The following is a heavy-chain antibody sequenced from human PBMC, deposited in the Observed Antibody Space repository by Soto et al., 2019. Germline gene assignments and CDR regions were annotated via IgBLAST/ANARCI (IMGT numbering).Heavy chain of an antibody. CDR3: ARDVLVLSSTPYNSGMDV. CDR1: RFTFITYS. CDR2: LSSTGDI. Sequence: PGGSLGLSCAASRFTFITYSTSGVRLAPGKGMEWVSSLSSTGDIYYTDSGKGRFTISRDNAKSSLFLQMTSLRVEDTAVYYCARDVLVLSSTPYNSGMDVWGQGTKVTVSS. J-gene: IGHJ6*02. D-gene: IGHD2-15*01. V-gene: IGHV3-21*01.